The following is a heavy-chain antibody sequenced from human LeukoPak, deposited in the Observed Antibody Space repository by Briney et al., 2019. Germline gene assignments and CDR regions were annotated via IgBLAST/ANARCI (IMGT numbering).Heavy chain of an antibody. J-gene: IGHJ4*02. D-gene: IGHD5-12*01. CDR1: GYTFTGYY. V-gene: IGHV1-2*02. CDR3: ARDHEWLYYFDY. CDR2: INPNSGGT. Sequence: ASVKVSCKASGYTFTGYYMHWVRQAPGQGLEWMGWINPNSGGTNYAQKFQGRVTMTRDTSISTAYMELSRLRSDDTAVYYCARDHEWLYYFDYWGRGTLVTVSS.